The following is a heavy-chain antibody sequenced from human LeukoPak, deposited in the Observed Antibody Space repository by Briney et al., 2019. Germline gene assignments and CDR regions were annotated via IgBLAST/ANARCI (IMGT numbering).Heavy chain of an antibody. CDR2: IYTSGST. V-gene: IGHV4-61*02. D-gene: IGHD3-10*01. CDR1: GGSIAGTSFY. CDR3: ARLIWFGSASDI. J-gene: IGHJ3*02. Sequence: SETLSLTCTVSGGSIAGTSFYWSWIRQPAGKGLEWIGRIYTSGSTNYNPSLKSRVTISLDTSNNQISPKLSSVTAADTAVYYCARLIWFGSASDIWGQGTMVTVSS.